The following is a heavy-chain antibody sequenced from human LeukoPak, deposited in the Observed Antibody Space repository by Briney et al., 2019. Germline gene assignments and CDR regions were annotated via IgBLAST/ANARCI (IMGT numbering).Heavy chain of an antibody. Sequence: SETLSLTCTVSGGSINSYYWSWIRQPPGKGLEWIGYIYYSGSTNYNPSLKSRVTISVDTSKNQFSLKLSSVTAADTAVYYCAREEDSGYLFGFWGHGTLVTVSS. CDR1: GGSINSYY. D-gene: IGHD3-22*01. CDR2: IYYSGST. J-gene: IGHJ4*01. V-gene: IGHV4-59*12. CDR3: AREEDSGYLFGF.